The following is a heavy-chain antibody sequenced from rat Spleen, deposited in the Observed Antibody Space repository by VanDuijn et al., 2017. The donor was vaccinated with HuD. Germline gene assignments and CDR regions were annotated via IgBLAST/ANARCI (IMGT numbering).Heavy chain of an antibody. CDR2: IGTGGST. Sequence: QVQLMESGPGLVQPSETLSLTCTVSGFSLNDYSVHWVRQPTGKGLEWMGIIGTGGSTDYNSARKSRLSISRDNSKSQVGVKMKKKQTQDIATSYCARAFTTGKIDYWEQGEMVTRSS. CDR1: GFSLNDYS. D-gene: IGHD1-11*01. J-gene: IGHJ2*01. CDR3: ARAFTTGKIDY. V-gene: IGHV2-30*01.